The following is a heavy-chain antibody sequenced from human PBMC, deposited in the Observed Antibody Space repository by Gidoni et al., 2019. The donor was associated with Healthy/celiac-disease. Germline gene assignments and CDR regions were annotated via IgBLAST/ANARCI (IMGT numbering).Heavy chain of an antibody. CDR2: ISSSSSYI. J-gene: IGHJ4*02. V-gene: IGHV3-21*01. CDR3: ASDKSRGQWLVGRYFDY. D-gene: IGHD6-19*01. CDR1: GFTFSSYS. Sequence: EVQLVESGGGLVKPGGSRRLSCAASGFTFSSYSMNWVRPAPGTGLEWVSSISSSSSYIYDADAVKGRFTISRDNAKNSLYLQMNSLRAEDTAVYYCASDKSRGQWLVGRYFDYWGQGTLVTVSS.